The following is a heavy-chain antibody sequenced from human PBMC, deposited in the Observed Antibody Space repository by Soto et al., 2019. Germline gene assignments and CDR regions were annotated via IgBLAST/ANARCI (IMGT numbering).Heavy chain of an antibody. CDR2: ISGSGGST. D-gene: IGHD6-19*01. CDR1: GFTFSSYA. V-gene: IGHV3-23*01. J-gene: IGHJ4*02. Sequence: EVQLLESGGGLVQPGGSLRLSCAASGFTFSSYAMSWVRQAPGKGLEWVSAISGSGGSTYYADSVKGRFTISRDNSKNTLYLQMNSLRAEDTAVYYCASQILREYSSGWYAYWGQGTLVTVSS. CDR3: ASQILREYSSGWYAY.